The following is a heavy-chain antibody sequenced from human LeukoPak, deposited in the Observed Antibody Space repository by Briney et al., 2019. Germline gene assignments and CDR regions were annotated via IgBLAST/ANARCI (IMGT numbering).Heavy chain of an antibody. CDR3: ARGYCSGGSCYALDY. CDR2: INPNSGGT. D-gene: IGHD2-15*01. J-gene: IGHJ4*02. V-gene: IGHV1-2*02. CDR1: GYTFTGYY. Sequence: ASVKVSCKASGYTFTGYYMHWVRQAPGQGLEWMGWINPNSGGTNYAQKFQGRVTMTRDTSITTAYMELSRLRSGDTAVFHCARGYCSGGSCYALDYWGQGTLVTVSS.